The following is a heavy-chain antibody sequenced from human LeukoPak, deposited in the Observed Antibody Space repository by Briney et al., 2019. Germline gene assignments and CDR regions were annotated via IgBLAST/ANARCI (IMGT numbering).Heavy chain of an antibody. V-gene: IGHV6-1*01. CDR1: GDSVSSNSAA. CDR3: TRDSGLGNDAFDV. J-gene: IGHJ3*01. Sequence: SQTLSLTCAISGDSVSSNSAAWDWIRQSPSRGLEWLGRTYYRSEWFYDYAVSVKSRITINPDTSKNQFSLLLNSVTPEDTAVYYCTRDSGLGNDAFDVWGQGTMVTVSS. D-gene: IGHD3-10*01. CDR2: TYYRSEWFY.